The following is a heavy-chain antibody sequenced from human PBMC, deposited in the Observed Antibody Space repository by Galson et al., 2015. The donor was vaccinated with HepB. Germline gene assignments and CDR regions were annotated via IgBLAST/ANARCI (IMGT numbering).Heavy chain of an antibody. Sequence: ETLSLPCTVLVGPISSTNDYWAWVPQPPGKRLGWIGGISYSGSTSSSPSLNSRVTMSVDTSKNEFSLKLTSVTAADTAVYYCARDIVVVKVEIPQNHWFDPWGQGTLVTVSS. CDR1: VGPISSTNDY. D-gene: IGHD2-2*01. CDR3: ARDIVVVKVEIPQNHWFDP. J-gene: IGHJ5*02. V-gene: IGHV4-39*07. CDR2: ISYSGST.